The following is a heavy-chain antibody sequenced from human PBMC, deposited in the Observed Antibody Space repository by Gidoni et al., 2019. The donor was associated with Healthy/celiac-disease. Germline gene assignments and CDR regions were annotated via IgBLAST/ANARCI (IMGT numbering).Heavy chain of an antibody. CDR3: ASVDYGENGAPFDI. CDR2: INPSGGST. CDR1: GYTFTSYY. Sequence: QVQLVQSRAEVKKPGASVKVSCQASGYTFTSYYMHWVRQAPGQELEWMGIINPSGGSTSYAQKFQGRVTMTRDTSTSTVYMELSSLRSEDTAVYYCASVDYGENGAPFDIWGQGTMVTVSS. J-gene: IGHJ3*02. V-gene: IGHV1-46*01. D-gene: IGHD4-17*01.